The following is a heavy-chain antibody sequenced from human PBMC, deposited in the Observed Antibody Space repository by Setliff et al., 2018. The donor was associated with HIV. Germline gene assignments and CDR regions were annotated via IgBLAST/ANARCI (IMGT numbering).Heavy chain of an antibody. J-gene: IGHJ4*02. Sequence: SETLSLTCAVSGGSISSGGYSWSWIRQPPGKGLEWIGYIYTSGSTNYNPSFKSRVTISVDTSKNQFSQRLTSVTAADTAVYYCARERSRGYTDPPRVDYWGQGTLVTVSS. CDR1: GGSISSGGYS. D-gene: IGHD5-18*01. CDR3: ARERSRGYTDPPRVDY. CDR2: IYTSGST. V-gene: IGHV4-30-2*01.